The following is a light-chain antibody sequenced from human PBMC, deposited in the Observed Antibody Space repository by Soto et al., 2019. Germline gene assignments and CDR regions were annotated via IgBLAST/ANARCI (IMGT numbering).Light chain of an antibody. CDR3: QQSYNSPQT. V-gene: IGKV1-39*01. J-gene: IGKJ1*01. CDR1: QTIMTY. CDR2: AAS. Sequence: DIQMTQSPSSLSASVGDEVTITCRASQTIMTYLNWYQLKPGTPPRLLIYAASSLQSGVPSRFSGSGSGTDFTLTISSLQPEDFATYYCQQSYNSPQTFGRGTKVEIK.